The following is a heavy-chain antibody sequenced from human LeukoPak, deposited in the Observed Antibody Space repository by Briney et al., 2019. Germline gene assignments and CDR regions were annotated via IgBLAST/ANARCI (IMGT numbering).Heavy chain of an antibody. CDR2: ISSSSSYI. CDR1: GFTFSSYS. CDR3: ARGLGLGQYYFDS. V-gene: IGHV3-21*01. D-gene: IGHD1/OR15-1a*01. Sequence: GGSLRLSCAASGFTFSSYSMNWVRQAPGKGLEWVSSISSSSSYIFYADSVTGRFTISRDNAKNSLYLQMSSLRADDTAVYYCARGLGLGQYYFDSWGQETLVTVSS. J-gene: IGHJ4*02.